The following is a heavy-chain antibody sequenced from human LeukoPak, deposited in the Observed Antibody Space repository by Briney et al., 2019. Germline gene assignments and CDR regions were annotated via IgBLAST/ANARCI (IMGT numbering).Heavy chain of an antibody. Sequence: GESLKISCKGSGYSFTSYWIGWVRQMPGKGLEWMGIIYPGDSDTRYSPSFQGQVTISADKSISTAYLQWSSLKASDTAMYYCARNSGYRYYYYYGLDAWGQGTTVTVSS. J-gene: IGHJ6*02. CDR2: IYPGDSDT. D-gene: IGHD5-12*01. CDR3: ARNSGYRYYYYYGLDA. CDR1: GYSFTSYW. V-gene: IGHV5-51*01.